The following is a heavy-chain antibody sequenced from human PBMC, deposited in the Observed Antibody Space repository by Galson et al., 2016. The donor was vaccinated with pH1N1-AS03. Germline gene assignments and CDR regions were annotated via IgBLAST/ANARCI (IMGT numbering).Heavy chain of an antibody. CDR1: GFSLGRSGVG. Sequence: PALVKPTQTLTLTCSFSGFSLGRSGVGVGWIRQAPGKALEWLTLTYGDDNAGDENSHYSPSLRSGLTVTQDNSKNQVVLTMTNMDPFDTATYSCANMNGVPRSYYYYGLDVWGQGTTVTVSS. J-gene: IGHJ6*02. CDR2: TYGDDNAGDENS. CDR3: ANMNGVPRSYYYYGLDV. V-gene: IGHV2-5*02. D-gene: IGHD1-1*01.